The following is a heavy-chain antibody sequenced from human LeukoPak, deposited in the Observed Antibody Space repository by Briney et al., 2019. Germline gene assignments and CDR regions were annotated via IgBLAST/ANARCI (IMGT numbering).Heavy chain of an antibody. D-gene: IGHD3-10*01. J-gene: IGHJ4*02. CDR2: ISGSGGST. CDR1: GFTFSNYA. CDR3: GGSGSYYKSMGY. V-gene: IGHV3-23*01. Sequence: GGSLRLSCAASGFTFSNYAMNWVRQAPGKGLEWVSTISGSGGSTYYADSVKGRFTISRDNSKNTLYLQMNSLRAEDTAVYYCGGSGSYYKSMGYWGQGTLVTVSS.